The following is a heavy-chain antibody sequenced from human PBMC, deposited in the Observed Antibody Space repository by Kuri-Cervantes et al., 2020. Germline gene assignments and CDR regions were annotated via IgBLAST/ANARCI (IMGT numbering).Heavy chain of an antibody. Sequence: ASVKVSCKASGYTFTGYYMHWVRQAPGQGLEWMGWINPNSGGTNYAQKFQGRVTMTRDTSISTAYMELSRLRSDDTAVYYCARGGEGLLWFGETHYYYGMDVWGQGNTVNVSS. CDR3: ARGGEGLLWFGETHYYYGMDV. D-gene: IGHD3-10*01. J-gene: IGHJ6*02. CDR1: GYTFTGYY. V-gene: IGHV1-2*02. CDR2: INPNSGGT.